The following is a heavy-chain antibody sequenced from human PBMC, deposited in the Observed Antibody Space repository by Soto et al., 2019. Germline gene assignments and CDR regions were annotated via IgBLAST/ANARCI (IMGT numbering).Heavy chain of an antibody. CDR2: ISSSGGGT. Sequence: EVPLVESGGGWVQPGGSLRLSCAASGFTFRKYAMHWVRQAPGKGLEYVSAISSSGGGTYYANSVKGRFTISRDNSKNMLYLQMGSLRTEDWGVYYCASRDDSGYWGQGTLVTVSS. CDR3: ASRDDSGY. V-gene: IGHV3-64*01. D-gene: IGHD3-16*01. CDR1: GFTFRKYA. J-gene: IGHJ4*02.